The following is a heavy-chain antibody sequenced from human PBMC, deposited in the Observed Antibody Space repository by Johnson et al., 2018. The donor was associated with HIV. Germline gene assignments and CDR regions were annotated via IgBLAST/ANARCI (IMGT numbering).Heavy chain of an antibody. CDR1: GFSFTNAW. V-gene: IGHV3-15*01. Sequence: VQLVESGGDLVKPGGSLRLSCTASGFSFTNAWMSWVRQAPGKGLEWVGRIKGESDGGSTDYAAPLKGRFTISRDDSKNTLYLQMNSLKSEDTAVYYCTTGQGGRNYGGKYHIWGQGTMVTVSS. D-gene: IGHD1-7*01. CDR2: IKGESDGGST. CDR3: TTGQGGRNYGGKYHI. J-gene: IGHJ3*02.